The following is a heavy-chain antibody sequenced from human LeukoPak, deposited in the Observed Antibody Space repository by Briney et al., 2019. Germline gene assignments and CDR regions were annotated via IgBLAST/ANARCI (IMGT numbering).Heavy chain of an antibody. J-gene: IGHJ3*02. V-gene: IGHV5-51*01. CDR1: GFTFATNW. CDR3: ARGAHGSGFDI. Sequence: GESLKISFQTFGFTFATNWIGWVRQMPGKGLDCLGVIYPGDSDTRYSPSFQGQVTISADKSISTAYLLWSSLKASDTAIYYCARGAHGSGFDIWGQGTMVTVSS. CDR2: IYPGDSDT.